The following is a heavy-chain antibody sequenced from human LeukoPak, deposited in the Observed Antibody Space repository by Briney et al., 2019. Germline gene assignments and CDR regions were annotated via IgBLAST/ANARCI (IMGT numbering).Heavy chain of an antibody. Sequence: GGSLRPSCAASGFTFSSYSMNWVRQAPGKGLEWVAVISYDGSNKYYADSVKGRFTISRDNSKNTLYLQMHSLRADDTAVYYCARDLQYLLLMGEIDYWGQGTLVTVSS. CDR1: GFTFSSYS. CDR2: ISYDGSNK. J-gene: IGHJ4*02. V-gene: IGHV3-30*03. D-gene: IGHD2-2*01. CDR3: ARDLQYLLLMGEIDY.